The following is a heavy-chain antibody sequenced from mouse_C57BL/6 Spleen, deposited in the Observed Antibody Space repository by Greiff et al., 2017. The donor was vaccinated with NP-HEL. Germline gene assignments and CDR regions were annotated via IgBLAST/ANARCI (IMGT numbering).Heavy chain of an antibody. CDR2: ISDGGSYT. CDR1: GFTFSSYA. D-gene: IGHD1-1*01. Sequence: EVKLMESGGGLVKPGGSLKLSCAASGFTFSSYAMSWVRQTPEKRLEWVATISDGGSYTYYPDNVKGRFTISRDNAKNNLYLQMSHLKSEDTAMYYCARAYFPGNFDVWGTGTTVTVSS. CDR3: ARAYFPGNFDV. V-gene: IGHV5-4*03. J-gene: IGHJ1*03.